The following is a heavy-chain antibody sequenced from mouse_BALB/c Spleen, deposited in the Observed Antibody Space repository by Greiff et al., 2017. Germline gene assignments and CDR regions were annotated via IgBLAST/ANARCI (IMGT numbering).Heavy chain of an antibody. CDR1: GISITTGNYR. CDR2: IYYSGTI. J-gene: IGHJ4*01. Sequence: DVQLQESGPGLVKPSQTVSLTCTVTGISITTGNYRWSWLRQFPGNKLEWIGYIYYSGTITYNPSLTSRTTITRDTSKNQFFLEMNSLTAEDTATYYCARNGYYYAMDYWGQGTSVTVSS. D-gene: IGHD2-2*01. CDR3: ARNGYYYAMDY. V-gene: IGHV3-5*02.